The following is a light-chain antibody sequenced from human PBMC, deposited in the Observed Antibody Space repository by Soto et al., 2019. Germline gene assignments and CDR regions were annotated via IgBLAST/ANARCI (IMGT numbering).Light chain of an antibody. CDR3: QQDFTYPLT. Sequence: AIEVTQSPSSLSASVGDRVTITCQTGQGIRDNLGWYQQKPGKAPKLLIYAASNLQSGVPSRFSGSGSGTDFTLTISSLQPEYFATYYSQQDFTYPLTFGGGTKVDIK. CDR2: AAS. CDR1: QGIRDN. J-gene: IGKJ4*01. V-gene: IGKV1-6*01.